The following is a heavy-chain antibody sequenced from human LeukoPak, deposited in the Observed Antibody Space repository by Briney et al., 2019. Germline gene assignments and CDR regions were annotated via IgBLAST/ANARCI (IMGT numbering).Heavy chain of an antibody. CDR2: IYYSGHT. CDR1: GGSIGSSNYY. Sequence: PSETLYLTCTVSGGSIGSSNYYWGWIRQPPGNGLEWIGTIYYSGHTYYNPSLKSRVTIFVDTSQNQFSLKLSSVTAADTAVYYCARHRRDHDFWSGSNPTDYYYYMDVWGKGTSVTVSS. CDR3: ARHRRDHDFWSGSNPTDYYYYMDV. D-gene: IGHD3-3*01. J-gene: IGHJ6*03. V-gene: IGHV4-39*01.